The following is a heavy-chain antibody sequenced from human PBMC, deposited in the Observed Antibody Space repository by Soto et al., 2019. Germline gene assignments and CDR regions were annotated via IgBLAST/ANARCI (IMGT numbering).Heavy chain of an antibody. J-gene: IGHJ6*02. CDR3: ARGNPFNYAGFDV. Sequence: XPVKVSNKASGYPFIDFDVNWLRQASGQGPEWMGWMNAKSGDTFFPQRFQGKFNMTWDTSLSTAYMEVGSLTSDDTAIYYCARGNPFNYAGFDVWGQGTTVTVSS. D-gene: IGHD3-16*01. CDR2: MNAKSGDT. V-gene: IGHV1-8*01. CDR1: GYPFIDFD.